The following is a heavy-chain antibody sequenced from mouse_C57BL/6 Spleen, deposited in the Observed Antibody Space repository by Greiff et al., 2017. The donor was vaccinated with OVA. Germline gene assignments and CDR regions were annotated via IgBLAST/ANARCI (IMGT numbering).Heavy chain of an antibody. CDR3: SRRADCCGSSFFDY. D-gene: IGHD1-1*01. V-gene: IGHV1-39*01. J-gene: IGHJ2*01. CDR1: GYSFTDYN. Sequence: VQLQQSGPELVKPGASVKISCKASGYSFTDYNMNWVKQSNGKSLEWIGVINPNYGTTSYNQKFKGKATLTVDQSSSTAYMHLNSLPSEDSAVSYCSRRADCCGSSFFDYWGQGTTLTVSS. CDR2: INPNYGTT.